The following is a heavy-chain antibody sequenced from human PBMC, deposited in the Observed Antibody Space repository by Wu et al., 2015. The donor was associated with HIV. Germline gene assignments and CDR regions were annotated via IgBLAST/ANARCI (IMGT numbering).Heavy chain of an antibody. CDR1: GYFLSKMS. J-gene: IGHJ5*02. Sequence: QVLLVQSGTEVKKPGASVKVSCKVSGYFLSKMSIHWVRQAPGKGLEWMGGLDPAEGETIYAQNFQGRVTMTEDISTDTASMELSRLKSDDTAVYYCTTEVKYYDNGDPKWVAWFDPWGQGTLVIVSS. D-gene: IGHD3-22*01. CDR3: TTEVKYYDNGDPKWVAWFDP. CDR2: LDPAEGET. V-gene: IGHV1-24*01.